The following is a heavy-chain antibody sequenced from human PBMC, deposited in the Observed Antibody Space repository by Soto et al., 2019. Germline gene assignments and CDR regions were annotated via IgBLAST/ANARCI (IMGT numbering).Heavy chain of an antibody. CDR1: GFTFSSYG. V-gene: IGHV3-33*01. Sequence: QVQLVESGGGVVQPGRSLRLSCAASGFTFSSYGMHWVRQAPGKGLEWVAVIWYDGSNKYYADSVKGRFTISRDNSKNTLYLQMNSLRAEDTAVYYCARSYSGSYYVGAFDIWGQGTMVTVSS. CDR2: IWYDGSNK. D-gene: IGHD1-26*01. J-gene: IGHJ3*02. CDR3: ARSYSGSYYVGAFDI.